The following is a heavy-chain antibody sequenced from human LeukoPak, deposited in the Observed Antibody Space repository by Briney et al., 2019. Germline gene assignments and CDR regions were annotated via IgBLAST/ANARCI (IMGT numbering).Heavy chain of an antibody. CDR3: AREDTAMGYSGIDY. Sequence: EASVKVSCKASGGAFSSYAISWVRQAPGQGLEWMGGIIPICGTANYAQKFQGRGTITADKSTSTAYMELSSLRSEDTAVYYCAREDTAMGYSGIDYWGQGTLVTVSS. CDR1: GGAFSSYA. V-gene: IGHV1-69*06. D-gene: IGHD5-18*01. J-gene: IGHJ4*02. CDR2: IIPICGTA.